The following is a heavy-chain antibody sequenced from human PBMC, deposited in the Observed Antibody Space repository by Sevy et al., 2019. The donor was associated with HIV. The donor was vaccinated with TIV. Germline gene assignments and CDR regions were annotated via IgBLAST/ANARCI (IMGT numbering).Heavy chain of an antibody. J-gene: IGHJ6*02. Sequence: GGSLRLSCATSGFPFSSYAMSWVRQAPGKGLEWVSVISGSGANTYYAESVKGRFTISRDNSKNRLYLQLNTLRAEDTAVYYCAKGEDIVEVPEAMRAYYSHGMDVWGQGTTVTVSS. CDR2: ISGSGANT. CDR3: AKGEDIVEVPEAMRAYYSHGMDV. V-gene: IGHV3-23*01. D-gene: IGHD2-2*01. CDR1: GFPFSSYA.